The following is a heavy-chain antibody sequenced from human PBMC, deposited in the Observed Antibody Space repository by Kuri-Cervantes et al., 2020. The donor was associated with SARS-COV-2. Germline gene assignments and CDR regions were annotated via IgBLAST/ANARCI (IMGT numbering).Heavy chain of an antibody. CDR3: ARESYYYGMDV. V-gene: IGHV3-52*02. J-gene: IGHJ6*02. Sequence: GGSLRLSCAASGFTFSSSWMHWVCQAPEKGQEWVADIKCDGSEKYYVDSVKGRLTISRDNAKNSLYLQVNSLRAEDMTVYYCARESYYYGMDVWGQGTTVTVSS. CDR1: GFTFSSSW. CDR2: IKCDGSEK.